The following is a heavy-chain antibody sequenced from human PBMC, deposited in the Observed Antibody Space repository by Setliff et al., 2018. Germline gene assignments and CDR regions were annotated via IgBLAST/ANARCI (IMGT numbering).Heavy chain of an antibody. V-gene: IGHV4-39*07. CDR2: IYDSGST. Sequence: SETLSLTCTVSGGSVSNSGFFWGWLRQAPGKGLEWIGNIYDSGSTNFNPSLKSRVTMSVDASKNQISLKLMSVTAADTAVYYCASRNSDGGPEYFQHWGQGALVTVSS. CDR3: ASRNSDGGPEYFQH. J-gene: IGHJ1*01. CDR1: GGSVSNSGFF. D-gene: IGHD1-26*01.